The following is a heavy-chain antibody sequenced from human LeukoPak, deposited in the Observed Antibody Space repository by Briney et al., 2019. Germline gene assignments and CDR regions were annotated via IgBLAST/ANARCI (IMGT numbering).Heavy chain of an antibody. D-gene: IGHD2-2*01. Sequence: LAGGSLRPFCAAYGFTFSSTVVSWVRQAPGKGLEWVSVISGSGGLTYYADAVKGRFTISRDNSKNTLYLQMNSLRAEDTAVYYCAKARGPLVPAALDYWGQGALVTVSS. CDR2: ISGSGGLT. J-gene: IGHJ4*02. CDR1: GFTFSSTV. V-gene: IGHV3-23*01. CDR3: AKARGPLVPAALDY.